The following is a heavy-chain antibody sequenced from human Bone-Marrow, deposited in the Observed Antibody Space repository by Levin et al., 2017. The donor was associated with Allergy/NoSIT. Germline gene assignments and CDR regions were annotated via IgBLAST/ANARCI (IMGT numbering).Heavy chain of an antibody. CDR1: GGTFSSYA. D-gene: IGHD1-1*01. Sequence: SVKVSCKASGGTFSSYAISWVRQAPGQGLEWMGGIIPIFGTANYAQKFQGRVTITADESTSTAYMELSSLRSEDTAVYYCARGRRYNWNDDIIYFDYWGQGTLVTVSS. V-gene: IGHV1-69*13. CDR3: ARGRRYNWNDDIIYFDY. CDR2: IIPIFGTA. J-gene: IGHJ4*02.